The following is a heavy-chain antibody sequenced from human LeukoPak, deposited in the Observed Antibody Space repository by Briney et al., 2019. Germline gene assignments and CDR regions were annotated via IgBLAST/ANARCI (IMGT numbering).Heavy chain of an antibody. CDR3: ARAPWELTDYYYMDV. D-gene: IGHD1-26*01. J-gene: IGHJ6*03. V-gene: IGHV3-30*01. CDR2: ISYDGSKK. Sequence: GGSLRLSCAASGFTFSNYEMHWVRQAPGKGLEWVGVISYDGSKKNYADSVKGRFTISRDSSKNTLYLQMNSLRGEDTAAYYCARAPWELTDYYYMDVWGKGTTVTVSS. CDR1: GFTFSNYE.